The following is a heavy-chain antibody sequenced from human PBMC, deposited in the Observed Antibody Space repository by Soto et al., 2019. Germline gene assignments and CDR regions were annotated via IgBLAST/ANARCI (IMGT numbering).Heavy chain of an antibody. V-gene: IGHV3-30*18. Sequence: QVQLVESGGGVVQPGRSLRLSCAASGFTFSSYGMHWVRQAPGKGLEWVAVISYDGSNKYYADSVKGRFTISRDNYKNTLYLQMNSLRAEDTAVYYCAKDGTYYDFWSGSDYYGMDVWGQGTTVTVSS. CDR2: ISYDGSNK. CDR1: GFTFSSYG. D-gene: IGHD3-3*01. CDR3: AKDGTYYDFWSGSDYYGMDV. J-gene: IGHJ6*01.